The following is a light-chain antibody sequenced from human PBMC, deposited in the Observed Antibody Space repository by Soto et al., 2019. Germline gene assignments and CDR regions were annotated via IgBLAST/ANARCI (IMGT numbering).Light chain of an antibody. V-gene: IGKV3D-20*01. CDR2: DAS. J-gene: IGKJ2*01. CDR3: QQYRSSPYT. CDR1: QSVSFNY. Sequence: EIVLTQSPGTLSLSPGERATLSCGASQSVSFNYLAWYQQKVGLAPRLLIYDASRRATGTPDRFSGSGSGTDFTLTISRLEPEDFALYVCQQYRSSPYTFGQGTSLEIK.